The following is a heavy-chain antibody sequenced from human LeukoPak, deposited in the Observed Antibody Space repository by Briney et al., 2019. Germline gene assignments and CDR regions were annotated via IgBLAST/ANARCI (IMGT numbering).Heavy chain of an antibody. Sequence: PGGSLRLSCAASGFTFSSYWMHWVRQVPGKGLVWVPRITSDGSATSYADFVKGRFTISRDNAKNTLYLQMKSLRAEDTALYYCVRDGLGGFDIWGQGTMVTVSS. D-gene: IGHD3/OR15-3a*01. CDR2: ITSDGSAT. V-gene: IGHV3-74*01. J-gene: IGHJ3*02. CDR3: VRDGLGGFDI. CDR1: GFTFSSYW.